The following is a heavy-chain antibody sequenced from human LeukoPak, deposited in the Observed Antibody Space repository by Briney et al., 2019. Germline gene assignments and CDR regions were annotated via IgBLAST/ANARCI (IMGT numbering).Heavy chain of an antibody. V-gene: IGHV4-59*01. CDR3: AMGVDKGAFDI. CDR2: VYNSGTT. D-gene: IGHD1-26*01. J-gene: IGHJ3*02. CDR1: GGSMTGSH. Sequence: SETLSLTCTVSGGSMTGSHWTWIRQPPGKGLEYIGYVYNSGTTFYNPSLKSRVTISVDTSKNQFSLKLSSVTAADTAVYYCAMGVDKGAFDIWGQGTMVTVSS.